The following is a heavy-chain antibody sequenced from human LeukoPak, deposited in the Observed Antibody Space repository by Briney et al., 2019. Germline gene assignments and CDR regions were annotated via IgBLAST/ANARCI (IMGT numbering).Heavy chain of an antibody. CDR1: GGSISSYY. D-gene: IGHD3-22*01. CDR3: ARLLYDTGDYYYFDY. Sequence: SETLSLTCTVSGGSISSYYWSWIRQPPGKGLEWIGFIWNSGITNYNPSLRTRVTISADTSKSQFSLKLGSVTAADTAVYYCARLLYDTGDYYYFDYWGQGILVTVSS. CDR2: IWNSGIT. J-gene: IGHJ4*02. V-gene: IGHV4-59*08.